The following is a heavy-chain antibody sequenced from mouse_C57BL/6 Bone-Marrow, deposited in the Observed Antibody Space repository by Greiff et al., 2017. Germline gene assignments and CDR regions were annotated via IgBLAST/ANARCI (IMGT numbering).Heavy chain of an antibody. D-gene: IGHD2-1*01. Sequence: EVQLQESGPVLVKPGASVKMSCKASGYTFTDYYMNWVKQSHGKSLEWIGVINPYNGGTSYNQKFKGKATLTVDKSSSTAYMELNSLTSEDSAVYYCAREDYGNPAWFAYWGQGTLGTVSA. CDR2: INPYNGGT. J-gene: IGHJ3*01. V-gene: IGHV1-19*01. CDR1: GYTFTDYY. CDR3: AREDYGNPAWFAY.